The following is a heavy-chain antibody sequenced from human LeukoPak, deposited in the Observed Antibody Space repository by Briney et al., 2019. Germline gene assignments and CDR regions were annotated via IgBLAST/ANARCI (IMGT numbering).Heavy chain of an antibody. Sequence: GGSLRLSCAVSGFIFSSYALHWVRQAPGKGLEWVAVISYDGSNKYYADSVRGRFTISRDNSKNTLYLQMDSLRADDTAVYYCARDPYGSGRRSYYFDYWGQGTLVTVSS. D-gene: IGHD3-10*01. CDR2: ISYDGSNK. CDR1: GFIFSSYA. CDR3: ARDPYGSGRRSYYFDY. J-gene: IGHJ4*02. V-gene: IGHV3-30*04.